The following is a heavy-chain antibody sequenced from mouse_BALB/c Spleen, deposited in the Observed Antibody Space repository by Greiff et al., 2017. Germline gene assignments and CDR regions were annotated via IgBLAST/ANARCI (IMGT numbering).Heavy chain of an antibody. D-gene: IGHD1-1*01. Sequence: VQLQQSGPELVKPGASVKISCKASGYTFTDYNMHWVKQSHGKSLEWIGYIYPYNGGTGYNQKFKSKATLTVDNSSSTAYMELRSLTSEDSAVYYCARRVTTVAPGFAYWGQGTLVTVSA. V-gene: IGHV1S29*02. CDR1: GYTFTDYN. CDR3: ARRVTTVAPGFAY. J-gene: IGHJ3*01. CDR2: IYPYNGGT.